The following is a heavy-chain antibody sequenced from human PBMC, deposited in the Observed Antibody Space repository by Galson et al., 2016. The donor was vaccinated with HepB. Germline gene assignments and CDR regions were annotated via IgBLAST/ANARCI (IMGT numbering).Heavy chain of an antibody. CDR3: ARGVAPWALGSLGFHMDV. CDR1: GDSVSTKSAV. D-gene: IGHD1-26*01. Sequence: CAISGDSVSTKSAVWNWIRQSPSRGLEWLGRTYYRSKWYNEYAVSVQSRITINPDTSKNQFSLQLNSVTLEDTAVYYCARGVAPWALGSLGFHMDVWGQGTTVTGSS. J-gene: IGHJ6*02. V-gene: IGHV6-1*01. CDR2: TYYRSKWYN.